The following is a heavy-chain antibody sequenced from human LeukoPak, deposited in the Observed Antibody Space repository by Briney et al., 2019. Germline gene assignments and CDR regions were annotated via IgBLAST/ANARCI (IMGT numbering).Heavy chain of an antibody. J-gene: IGHJ6*02. CDR3: AREATGFYGMDV. D-gene: IGHD5-24*01. Sequence: PGGSLRLSCAASGFTFSSYDMHWVRQATGKGLEWVSAIGTAGDTYYPGSVKGRFTISRENAKNSLYLQMNSLRAGGTAVYYCAREATGFYGMDVWGQGTTVTVSS. CDR1: GFTFSSYD. V-gene: IGHV3-13*01. CDR2: IGTAGDT.